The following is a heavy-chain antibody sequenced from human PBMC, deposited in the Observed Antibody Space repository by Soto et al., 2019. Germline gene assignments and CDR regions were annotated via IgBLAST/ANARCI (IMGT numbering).Heavy chain of an antibody. CDR3: VRGRVMITFGVVIVIDY. V-gene: IGHV1-8*01. CDR2: INLNTGYT. CDR1: GYTFTSYD. D-gene: IGHD3-16*02. J-gene: IGHJ4*02. Sequence: QVQLVQSGAAMKKPGASVKVSCKASGYTFTSYDINWVRQATGQGLEWMGWINLNTGYTDYAQKFQGRVTMTGNTSITTAYMELSSLRSEDTAVYYCVRGRVMITFGVVIVIDYWGQGSPVTVSS.